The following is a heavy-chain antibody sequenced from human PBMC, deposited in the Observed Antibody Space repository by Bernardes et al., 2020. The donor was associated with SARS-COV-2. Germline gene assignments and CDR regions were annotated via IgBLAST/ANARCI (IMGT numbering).Heavy chain of an antibody. V-gene: IGHV1-2*02. CDR3: ARDDLSSQYYYFYYGMDV. CDR2: INPNSGGT. Sequence: ASVKVSCKASGYTFTGYYMHWVRQAPGQGLEWMGWINPNSGGTNYAQKFQGRVTMTRDTSISTAYMELSWLRSDDTAVYYCARDDLSSQYYYFYYGMDVWGQGNTVNVSS. CDR1: GYTFTGYY. D-gene: IGHD2-21*02. J-gene: IGHJ6*02.